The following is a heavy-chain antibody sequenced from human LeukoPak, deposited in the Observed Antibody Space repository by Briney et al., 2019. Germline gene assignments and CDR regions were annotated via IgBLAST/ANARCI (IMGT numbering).Heavy chain of an antibody. J-gene: IGHJ3*02. CDR3: ARRLGLRWDLQAFDI. V-gene: IGHV5-51*01. Sequence: GESLKISCKGSGYSFTNYWIGWVRQMPGKGLEWMGIIYPDDSDTRYSPSFQGQVTISADKSITTAYLQWSSLKASDTAIFYCARRLGLRWDLQAFDIWGQGTMVTVSS. CDR1: GYSFTNYW. CDR2: IYPDDSDT. D-gene: IGHD4-23*01.